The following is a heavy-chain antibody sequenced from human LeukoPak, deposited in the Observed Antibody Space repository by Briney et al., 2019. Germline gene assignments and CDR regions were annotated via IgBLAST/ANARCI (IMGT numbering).Heavy chain of an antibody. CDR3: ARGTGTFDS. Sequence: GGSLRLSCAASGFTFSNYWMHWVRQAPGKGLVWVSRINDDGSSTYYADSVKGRFTISRDSAKNTLYLQMNSLRAEDTAVYYCARGTGTFDSWGQGTLVTVSS. J-gene: IGHJ4*02. V-gene: IGHV3-74*01. D-gene: IGHD1-7*01. CDR2: INDDGSST. CDR1: GFTFSNYW.